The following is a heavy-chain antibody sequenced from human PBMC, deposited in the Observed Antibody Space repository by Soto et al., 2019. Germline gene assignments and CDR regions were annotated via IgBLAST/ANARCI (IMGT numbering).Heavy chain of an antibody. J-gene: IGHJ4*02. CDR3: ARHVHSSGNEAFDY. CDR2: IHYTGRT. Sequence: SVTLCLTCAVSGDSISGSDGSWIRKTPGKGLEWIGFIHYTGRTSYNPSLKSRITVSLDKSKNQFSLSLSSATAADTAVYYCARHVHSSGNEAFDYWGQGTLVTVSS. D-gene: IGHD1-1*01. V-gene: IGHV4-59*08. CDR1: GDSISGSD.